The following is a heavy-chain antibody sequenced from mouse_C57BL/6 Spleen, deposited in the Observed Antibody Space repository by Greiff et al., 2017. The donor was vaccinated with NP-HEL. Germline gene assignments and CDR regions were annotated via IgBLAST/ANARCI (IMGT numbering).Heavy chain of an antibody. V-gene: IGHV1-26*01. D-gene: IGHD1-1*01. CDR1: GYTFTDYY. Sequence: VQLQQSGPELVKPGASVKISCKASGYTFTDYYMNWVKQSHGKSLEWIGDINPNNGGTSYNQKFKGKATLTVDKSSSTAYMELRSLTSEDSAVYYCARCYGSSYGYFDYWGQGTTLTVSS. J-gene: IGHJ2*01. CDR3: ARCYGSSYGYFDY. CDR2: INPNNGGT.